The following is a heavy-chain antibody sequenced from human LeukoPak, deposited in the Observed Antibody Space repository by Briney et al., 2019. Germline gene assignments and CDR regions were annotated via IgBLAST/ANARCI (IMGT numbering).Heavy chain of an antibody. Sequence: GGSLRLSCAASGFTFSSYSMNWVRQAPGKGLEWVSYISSSGSTVDYADSVKGRFTVSRDNAKNSLYLQMNSLRAEDTAVYYCAKEGCSSTSCYGYYYYMDVWGKGTTVTVSS. V-gene: IGHV3-48*04. CDR1: GFTFSSYS. CDR3: AKEGCSSTSCYGYYYYMDV. J-gene: IGHJ6*03. D-gene: IGHD2-2*01. CDR2: ISSSGSTV.